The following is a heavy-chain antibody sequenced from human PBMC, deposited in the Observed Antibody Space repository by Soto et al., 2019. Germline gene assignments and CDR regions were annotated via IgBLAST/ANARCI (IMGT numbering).Heavy chain of an antibody. D-gene: IGHD6-6*01. CDR2: INHSGST. Sequence: SETLSLTCAVYGGSFSGYYWSWIRQPPGKGLEWIGEINHSGSTNYNPSLKSRVTISVDTSKNQFSLKLSSVTAADTAVYYCARGMYIAARPPLGGYYYMDVWGKGTTVTVSS. CDR3: ARGMYIAARPPLGGYYYMDV. V-gene: IGHV4-34*01. CDR1: GGSFSGYY. J-gene: IGHJ6*03.